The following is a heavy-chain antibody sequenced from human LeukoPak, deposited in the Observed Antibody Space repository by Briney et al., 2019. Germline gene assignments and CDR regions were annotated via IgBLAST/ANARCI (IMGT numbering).Heavy chain of an antibody. Sequence: GGSLRLSCAASGFTFSSYSMNWIRQAPGKGLEWVSSISSSSSYIYYADSVKGRFTISRDNAKNSLYLQMNSLRAEDTAVYYCARAVRTYYDSSGPLFDYWGQGTLVTVSS. J-gene: IGHJ4*02. CDR3: ARAVRTYYDSSGPLFDY. CDR2: ISSSSSYI. CDR1: GFTFSSYS. D-gene: IGHD3-22*01. V-gene: IGHV3-21*01.